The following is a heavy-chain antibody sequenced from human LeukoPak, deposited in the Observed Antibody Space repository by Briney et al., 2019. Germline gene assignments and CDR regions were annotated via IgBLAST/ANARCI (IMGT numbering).Heavy chain of an antibody. V-gene: IGHV3-53*05. CDR1: GFIVRSNY. D-gene: IGHD3-22*01. CDR3: ARPMAVVVIDHLNAFDI. J-gene: IGHJ3*02. Sequence: GGSLRLSCAASGFIVRSNYMSWFRQAPGKGLEWAPVIYNDGRTYCADSVKGRFIISKDISKNTLYLQMNSLRAEDTAVYYCARPMAVVVIDHLNAFDIWGQGTMVTVSS. CDR2: IYNDGRT.